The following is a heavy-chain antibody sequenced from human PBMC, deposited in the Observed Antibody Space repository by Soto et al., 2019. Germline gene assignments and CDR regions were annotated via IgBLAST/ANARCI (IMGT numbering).Heavy chain of an antibody. D-gene: IGHD3-22*01. CDR1: GNTLNTDT. CDR2: IIPVIGVG. Sequence: QVQLVQSGAEVKKPGSSVKVSCKPSGNTLNTDTITWLRQAPGQGLEWMGRIIPVIGVGTYAQKFQDRVTSTPDKSTTTVYMEVTSLTSEDTATYYCAIGRTGSNGYYWAWGQGTQVTVS. J-gene: IGHJ5*02. CDR3: AIGRTGSNGYYWA. V-gene: IGHV1-69*02.